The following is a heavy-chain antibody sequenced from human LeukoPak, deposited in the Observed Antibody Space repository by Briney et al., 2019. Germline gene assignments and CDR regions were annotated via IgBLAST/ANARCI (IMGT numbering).Heavy chain of an antibody. J-gene: IGHJ4*02. Sequence: SETLSLTCAVYGGSFSGYYWSWIRQPAGKGLEWIGRIYTSGSTNYNPSLKSRVTMSVDTSKNQFSLKLSSVTAADTAVYYCARGRYDYVWGSYRYYFDYWGQGTLVTVSS. V-gene: IGHV4-59*10. CDR3: ARGRYDYVWGSYRYYFDY. CDR2: IYTSGST. D-gene: IGHD3-16*02. CDR1: GGSFSGYY.